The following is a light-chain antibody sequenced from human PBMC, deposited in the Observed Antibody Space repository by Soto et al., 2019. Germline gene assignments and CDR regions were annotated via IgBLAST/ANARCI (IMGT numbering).Light chain of an antibody. J-gene: IGKJ1*01. CDR2: AAS. CDR3: LQDHDDSWT. CDR1: QTISSW. V-gene: IGKV1-5*01. Sequence: DIQMTQSPSTLSGSVGDRVTITCRASQTISSWLAWYQQKPGKAPKRLIYAASSLQSGVPSRFRGSRSGTEFTLTVSSLQPADFATYYCLQDHDDSWTFGQGTKV.